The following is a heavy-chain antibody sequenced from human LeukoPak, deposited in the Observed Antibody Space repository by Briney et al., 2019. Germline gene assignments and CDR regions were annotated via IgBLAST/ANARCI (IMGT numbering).Heavy chain of an antibody. Sequence: SETLSLTCTVSGGSISSSSYYWGWIRQPPEKGLEWIGSIYYTGGTYYSPSLKSRVTTSVDTSKNQFSLKLSSVTAADTAVYYCARHGGTRVTLVEVYYFDYWGQGTLVTVSS. CDR2: IYYTGGT. CDR1: GGSISSSSYY. D-gene: IGHD4-11*01. V-gene: IGHV4-39*01. J-gene: IGHJ4*02. CDR3: ARHGGTRVTLVEVYYFDY.